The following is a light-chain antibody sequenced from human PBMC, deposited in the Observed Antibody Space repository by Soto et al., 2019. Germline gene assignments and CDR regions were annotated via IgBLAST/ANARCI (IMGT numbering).Light chain of an antibody. V-gene: IGLV1-44*01. Sequence: QSVLTQPPSMSGTPGQRVTISCSGSRSHIASNIVNWYQQLPGTAPKLLIYSNHQRPSGVPDRFTGSKSGTSASLAISGLQSDDEADYYCAAWDDSLHGVVFGGGTKLTVL. CDR1: RSHIASNI. CDR3: AAWDDSLHGVV. CDR2: SNH. J-gene: IGLJ2*01.